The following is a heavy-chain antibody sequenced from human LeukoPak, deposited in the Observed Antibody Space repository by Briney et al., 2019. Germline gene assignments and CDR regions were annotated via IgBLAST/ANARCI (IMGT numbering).Heavy chain of an antibody. J-gene: IGHJ3*02. D-gene: IGHD2-2*01. CDR1: GYTFSSYY. V-gene: IGHV1-46*01. CDR2: INPSGGST. Sequence: GASVKVSCKASGYTFSSYYMHWVRQAPGQGLEWMGIINPSGGSTSYAQKFQGRVTMTRDTSTSTVYMELSSLRSEDTAVYHCARAYSTSDAFDIWGQGTMVTVSS. CDR3: ARAYSTSDAFDI.